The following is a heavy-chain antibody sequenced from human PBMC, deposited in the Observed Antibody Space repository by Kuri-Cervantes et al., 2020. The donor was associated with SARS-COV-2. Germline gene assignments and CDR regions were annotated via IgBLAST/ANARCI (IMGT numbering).Heavy chain of an antibody. V-gene: IGHV3-30-3*01. CDR3: ASGYYDFWSGYDY. J-gene: IGHJ4*02. D-gene: IGHD3-3*01. CDR2: ISYDGSNK. CDR1: GFTFSSHA. Sequence: GGSLRLSCAASGFTFSSHAMHWVRQAPGKGLEWVAVISYDGSNKYYADSVKGRFTISRDNSKNTLYLQMNSLRAEDTAVYYCASGYYDFWSGYDYWGQGTLVTVSS.